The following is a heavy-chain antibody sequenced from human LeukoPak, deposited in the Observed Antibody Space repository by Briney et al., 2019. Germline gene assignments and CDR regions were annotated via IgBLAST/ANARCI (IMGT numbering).Heavy chain of an antibody. V-gene: IGHV3-23*01. CDR2: ISGSGGST. CDR1: GFTFSSYG. D-gene: IGHD3-16*02. CDR3: AATYYDYVWGSYRYSDYRD. Sequence: QTGGSLRLSCAASGFTFSSYGMSWVRQAPGKGLEWVSAISGSGGSTYYADSVKGRFTISRDNSKNTLYLQMNSLRAEDTAVYYCAATYYDYVWGSYRYSDYRDWGQGTLVTVSS. J-gene: IGHJ4*02.